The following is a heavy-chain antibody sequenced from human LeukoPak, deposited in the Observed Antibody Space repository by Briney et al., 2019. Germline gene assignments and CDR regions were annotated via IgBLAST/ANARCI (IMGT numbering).Heavy chain of an antibody. Sequence: GGSLRLSCAASGFTFSSYAMSWVRQAPGKGLEWVSAISGSGGSAYYADSVKGRFTISRDNSKNTLYLQMNSLRAEDTAVYYCAKAASDSSSPGRLDYWGQGTLVTVSS. CDR2: ISGSGGSA. CDR1: GFTFSSYA. D-gene: IGHD6-6*01. J-gene: IGHJ4*02. V-gene: IGHV3-23*01. CDR3: AKAASDSSSPGRLDY.